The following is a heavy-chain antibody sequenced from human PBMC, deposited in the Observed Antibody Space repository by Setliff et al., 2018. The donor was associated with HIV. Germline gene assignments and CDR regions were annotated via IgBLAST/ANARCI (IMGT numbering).Heavy chain of an antibody. CDR1: GFTFSNYA. V-gene: IGHV3-23*01. CDR3: ARDRTYPNDVFDL. CDR2: VTSGSAYT. Sequence: GESLEISCAASGFTFSNYAMSWVRQAPGKGLEWVSAVTSGSAYTWYPDSVKGRFTISRDNSRYTLYLQMNNLRAEDTAIYYCARDRTYPNDVFDLWGQGTMVTVSS. J-gene: IGHJ3*01.